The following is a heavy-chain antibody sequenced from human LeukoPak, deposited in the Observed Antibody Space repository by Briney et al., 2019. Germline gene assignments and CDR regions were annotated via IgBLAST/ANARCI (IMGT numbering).Heavy chain of an antibody. V-gene: IGHV3-23*01. J-gene: IGHJ6*02. CDR3: ARGNYYGMDV. CDR2: ISGSGGST. Sequence: GGSLRLSCAASGFTFSNYAMNWVRQAPGKGLEWVSAISGSGGSTSYADSVKGRFTISRDNAKNTLYLQMNSLRAEDTAVYYCARGNYYGMDVWGQGTTVTVSS. CDR1: GFTFSNYA.